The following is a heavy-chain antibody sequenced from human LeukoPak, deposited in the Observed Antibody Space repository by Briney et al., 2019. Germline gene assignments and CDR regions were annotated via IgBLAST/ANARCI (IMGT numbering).Heavy chain of an antibody. CDR1: GFTFTNYG. D-gene: IGHD3-10*01. CDR2: ISTSGDST. V-gene: IGHV3-23*01. J-gene: IGHJ5*02. CDR3: ARVATGSYDWFDP. Sequence: AGGSLRLSCAASGFTFTNYGMTWVRQSPGRGLEWVSSISTSGDSTYYADSVKGRFTISRDNSESTLYLQMNSLRAEDTAVYFCARVATGSYDWFDPWGQGTLVTVSS.